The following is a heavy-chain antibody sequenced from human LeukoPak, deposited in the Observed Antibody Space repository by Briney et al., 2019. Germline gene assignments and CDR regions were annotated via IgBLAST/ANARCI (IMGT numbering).Heavy chain of an antibody. CDR3: ARGSGYCSGGSCYPDAFDI. J-gene: IGHJ3*02. D-gene: IGHD2-15*01. V-gene: IGHV5-51*01. Sequence: GATLKISCKGSGYSFTSYWIGWVRQMPGKGLEWMGIIYPGDSDTRYSPSFQGQVTISADKSISTAYLQWSSLKASDTAMYYCARGSGYCSGGSCYPDAFDIWGQGTMVTVSS. CDR2: IYPGDSDT. CDR1: GYSFTSYW.